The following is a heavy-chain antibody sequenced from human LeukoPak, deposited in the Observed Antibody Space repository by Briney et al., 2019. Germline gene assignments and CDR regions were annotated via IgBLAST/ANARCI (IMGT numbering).Heavy chain of an antibody. J-gene: IGHJ4*02. Sequence: ASVKVSCKASGYTFTDYYIHWVRQAPGQGLEWMGWISANNGETRHAQKVQGRLTMTTETSTSTAYMDLRSLRSDDTAVYYCARVPPSAFQLLSADYWGQGTLVSVSS. CDR2: ISANNGET. V-gene: IGHV1-18*01. CDR1: GYTFTDYY. D-gene: IGHD2-2*01. CDR3: ARVPPSAFQLLSADY.